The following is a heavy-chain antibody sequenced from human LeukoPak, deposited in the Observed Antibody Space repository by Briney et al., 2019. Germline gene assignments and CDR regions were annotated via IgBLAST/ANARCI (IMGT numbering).Heavy chain of an antibody. CDR1: GYTFTSYA. Sequence: GASVKASCKASGYTFTSYAMHWVRQAPGQRLEWMGWINAGNGNTKYSQKFQGRVTITRDTSASTAYMELSSLRSEDTAVYYCAREYQLPPHRYYYYGMDVWGQGTTVTVSS. V-gene: IGHV1-3*01. J-gene: IGHJ6*02. CDR3: AREYQLPPHRYYYYGMDV. D-gene: IGHD2-2*01. CDR2: INAGNGNT.